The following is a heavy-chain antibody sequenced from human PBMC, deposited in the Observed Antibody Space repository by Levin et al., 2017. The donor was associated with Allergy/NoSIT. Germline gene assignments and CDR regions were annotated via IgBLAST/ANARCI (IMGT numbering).Heavy chain of an antibody. CDR3: AKVGWFRETQTKYFDY. D-gene: IGHD3-10*01. Sequence: GESLKISCAASGFTFCSYAMSWVRQAPGKGLEWVSAISGSGGSTYYADSVKGRFTISRDNSKNTLYLQMNSLRAEDTAVYYCAKVGWFRETQTKYFDYWGQGSLVTVSS. CDR1: GFTFCSYA. J-gene: IGHJ4*02. CDR2: ISGSGGST. V-gene: IGHV3-23*01.